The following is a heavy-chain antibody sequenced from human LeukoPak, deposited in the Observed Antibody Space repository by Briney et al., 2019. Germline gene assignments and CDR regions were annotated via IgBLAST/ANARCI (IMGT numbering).Heavy chain of an antibody. CDR3: ARLGGDAFDI. CDR1: GFTFSSYS. Sequence: GGSLRLSCAAPGFTFSSYSMNWVRQAPGKGLEWVSSISSSSSYIYYADSVKGRFTISRDNAKNSLYLQMNSLRAEDTAVYYCARLGGDAFDIWGQGTMVTVSS. J-gene: IGHJ3*02. V-gene: IGHV3-21*01. CDR2: ISSSSSYI. D-gene: IGHD3-10*01.